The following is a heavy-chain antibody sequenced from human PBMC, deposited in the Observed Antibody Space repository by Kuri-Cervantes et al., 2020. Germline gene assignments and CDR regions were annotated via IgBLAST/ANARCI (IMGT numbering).Heavy chain of an antibody. Sequence: GESLKISCAASGFTFSSYSMNWVRQAPGKGLEWVSSISSSSSYIYYADSVKGRFTISRDNAKNSLYLQMNSLRAEDTAVYYCARDRGTGYSIDLWGQGTLVTVSS. CDR2: ISSSSSYI. V-gene: IGHV3-21*01. D-gene: IGHD3-9*01. CDR3: ARDRGTGYSIDL. CDR1: GFTFSSYS. J-gene: IGHJ4*02.